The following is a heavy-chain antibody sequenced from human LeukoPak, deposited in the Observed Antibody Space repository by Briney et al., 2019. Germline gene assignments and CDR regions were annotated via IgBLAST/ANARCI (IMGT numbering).Heavy chain of an antibody. CDR2: IYYSGST. CDR3: ARAPYSYGYLRYFDY. Sequence: PSETLSLTCTVSGGSISSGGYYWSWIRQHPGKGLEWIGYIYYSGSTYYNPSLKSRVTISVDTSKNQFSLKLSSVTAADTAVYYCARAPYSYGYLRYFDYWGQGTLVTVSS. V-gene: IGHV4-31*03. CDR1: GGSISSGGYY. D-gene: IGHD5-18*01. J-gene: IGHJ4*02.